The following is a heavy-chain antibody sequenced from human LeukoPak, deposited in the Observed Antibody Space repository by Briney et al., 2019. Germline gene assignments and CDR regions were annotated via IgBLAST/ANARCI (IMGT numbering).Heavy chain of an antibody. CDR2: ISGSNSYI. Sequence: GGSLRLSCAASGFTFSSYTMHWIRQAPGKGLEWVSSISGSNSYIFYADSVKGRFTVSRDNAKDSLYLQLNSLRAEDTAVYYCARALTTLTYEGYWGQGTLVTVSS. D-gene: IGHD1-1*01. CDR3: ARALTTLTYEGY. V-gene: IGHV3-21*01. CDR1: GFTFSSYT. J-gene: IGHJ4*02.